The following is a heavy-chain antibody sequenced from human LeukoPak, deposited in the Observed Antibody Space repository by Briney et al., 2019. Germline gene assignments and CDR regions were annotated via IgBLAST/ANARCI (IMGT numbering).Heavy chain of an antibody. CDR3: ARCAGYYDSSGYKRYYFDY. Sequence: ASVKVSCKASGYTFTSYGISWVRQAPGQGLEGMGWISAYSGNTNYAQKLQCRVTMTTDTSTSTAYMELRSLRSHDTAGYYCARCAGYYDSSGYKRYYFDYRGQGTLVTVSP. CDR2: ISAYSGNT. J-gene: IGHJ4*02. V-gene: IGHV1-18*01. CDR1: GYTFTSYG. D-gene: IGHD3-22*01.